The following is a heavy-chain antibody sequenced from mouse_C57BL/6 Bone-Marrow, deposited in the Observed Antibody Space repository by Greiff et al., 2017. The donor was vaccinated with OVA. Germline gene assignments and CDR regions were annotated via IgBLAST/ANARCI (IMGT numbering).Heavy chain of an antibody. J-gene: IGHJ2*01. V-gene: IGHV5-12*01. Sequence: EVKVVESGGGLVQPGGSLKLSCAASGFTFSDYYMYWVRQTPEKRLEWVAYISNGGGSTYYPDTVKGRFTISRDNAKNTLYLQMSRLKSEDTAMYYCARLAVVAPYYFDYWGQGTTLTVSS. CDR2: ISNGGGST. CDR3: ARLAVVAPYYFDY. D-gene: IGHD1-1*01. CDR1: GFTFSDYY.